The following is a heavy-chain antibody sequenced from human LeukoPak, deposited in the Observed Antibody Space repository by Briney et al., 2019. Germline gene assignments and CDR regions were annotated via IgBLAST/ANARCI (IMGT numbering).Heavy chain of an antibody. D-gene: IGHD2-2*02. V-gene: IGHV5-51*01. J-gene: IGHJ5*02. Sequence: GESLKVSRKGSGYSFTSYWIGWVRQMPGKGLEWMGIIYPGDSDPRFSPSVQGQVTISADNSIRTAYLQWSSLKASDTAMYYCARSFDCSSTSCYRGWFDPWGQGTLVTVSS. CDR3: ARSFDCSSTSCYRGWFDP. CDR2: IYPGDSDP. CDR1: GYSFTSYW.